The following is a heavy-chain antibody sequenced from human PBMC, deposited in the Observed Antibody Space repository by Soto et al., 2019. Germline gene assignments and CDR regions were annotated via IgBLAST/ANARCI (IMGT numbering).Heavy chain of an antibody. CDR3: ARGADWAQTYDSSAQVY. CDR2: IYYSESSHYRGST. D-gene: IGHD3-22*01. J-gene: IGHJ4*02. CDR1: GFTFSSYE. V-gene: IGHV4-59*05. Sequence: GSLRLSCAASGFTFSSYEMNWVRQAPGKGLEWIGSIYYSESSHYRGSTYYNPSLKSRVTIPVDTSKNQLFLKLSSVTAADTAVYYCARGADWAQTYDSSAQVYWGQGAPVTVSS.